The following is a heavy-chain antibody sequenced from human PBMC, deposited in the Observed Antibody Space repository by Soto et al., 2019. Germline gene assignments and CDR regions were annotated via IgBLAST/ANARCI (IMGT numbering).Heavy chain of an antibody. CDR1: GFTVSGYS. CDR3: ASNGYSYGSDPFDY. D-gene: IGHD5-18*01. V-gene: IGHV3-48*01. Sequence: GGSRSLSWAASGFTVSGYSMNWVRQAPGKGLEWVSYISSSSSTIYYADSVKGRFTISRDHAKNSLHLLMKSLRAEAPAVYYCASNGYSYGSDPFDYCSQGTLVIVSA. CDR2: ISSSSSTI. J-gene: IGHJ4*02.